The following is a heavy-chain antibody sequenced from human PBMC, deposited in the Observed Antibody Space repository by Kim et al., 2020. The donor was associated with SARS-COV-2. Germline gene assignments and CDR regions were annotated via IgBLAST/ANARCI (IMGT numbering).Heavy chain of an antibody. CDR3: AKGKGLYCSSISCLDYFNY. CDR2: ISSSGGST. V-gene: IGHV3-23*01. CDR1: GFTFSSYA. Sequence: GGSLRLSCAASGFTFSSYAMSWVRQAPGKGLEWITGISSSGGSTYYADSVKGRFTISRDNSKNTVYLQMNSLRAEDTAVHYCAKGKGLYCSSISCLDYFNYWGQGTLVSVSS. D-gene: IGHD2-2*01. J-gene: IGHJ4*02.